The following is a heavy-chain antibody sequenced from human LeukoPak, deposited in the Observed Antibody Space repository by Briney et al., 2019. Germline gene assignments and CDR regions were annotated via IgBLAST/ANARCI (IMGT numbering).Heavy chain of an antibody. CDR3: ARVWPSGDGMDV. J-gene: IGHJ6*02. D-gene: IGHD3-10*01. V-gene: IGHV4-61*08. CDR2: IYYSGST. Sequence: SETLSLTCTVSGGSISSGDYYWSWIRQPPGKGLEWIGYIYYSGSTNYNPSLKSRVTISVDTSKNQFSLKLSSVTAADTAVYYCARVWPSGDGMDVWGQGTTVTVSS. CDR1: GGSISSGDYY.